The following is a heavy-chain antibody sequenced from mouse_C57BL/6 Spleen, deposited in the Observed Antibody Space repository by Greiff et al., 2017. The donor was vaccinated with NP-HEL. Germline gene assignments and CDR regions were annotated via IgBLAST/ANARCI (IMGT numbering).Heavy chain of an antibody. CDR2: IDPSDSET. CDR3: ARESAYYGPEGY. D-gene: IGHD1-1*02. J-gene: IGHJ4*01. CDR1: GYTFTSYW. V-gene: IGHV1-52*01. Sequence: QVHVKQPGAELVRPGSSVKLSCKASGYTFTSYWMHWVKQRPIQGLEWIGNIDPSDSETHYNQKFKDKATLTVDKSSSTAYMQLSSLTSEDSAVYYCARESAYYGPEGYWGQGTSVTVSS.